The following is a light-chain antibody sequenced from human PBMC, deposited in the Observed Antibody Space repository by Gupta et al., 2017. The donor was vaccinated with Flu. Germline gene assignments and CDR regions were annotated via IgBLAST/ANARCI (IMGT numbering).Light chain of an antibody. Sequence: DIQMTQSPSSLSASVGDRVTITCQASQDISNSLNWYQQKPGKGPRLLIHEASNLETGVPLRFSGSGSGTVFTLTISSLQPEDFATYFCQRHYSLPFTFGPGTKVDVK. CDR1: QDISNS. CDR2: EAS. CDR3: QRHYSLPFT. V-gene: IGKV1-33*01. J-gene: IGKJ3*01.